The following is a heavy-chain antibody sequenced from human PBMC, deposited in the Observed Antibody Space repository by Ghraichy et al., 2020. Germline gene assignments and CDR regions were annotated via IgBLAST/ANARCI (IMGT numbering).Heavy chain of an antibody. CDR2: IYHSGST. CDR3: ARAEMVVGATNGWYFDL. D-gene: IGHD1-26*01. CDR1: GGSISSGGYS. Sequence: TLSLTCAVSGGSISSGGYSWSWIRQPPGKGLEWIGYIYHSGSTYYNPSLKSRVTISVDRSKNQFSLKLSSVTAADTAVYYCARAEMVVGATNGWYFDLWGRGTLVTVSS. J-gene: IGHJ2*01. V-gene: IGHV4-30-2*01.